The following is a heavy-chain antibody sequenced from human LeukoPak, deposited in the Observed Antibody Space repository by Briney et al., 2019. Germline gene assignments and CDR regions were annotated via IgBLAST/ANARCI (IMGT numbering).Heavy chain of an antibody. CDR1: GYSISSGYY. CDR2: MYHSGST. V-gene: IGHV4-38-2*02. J-gene: IGHJ4*02. CDR3: AREAAGAYYYDTRGSGRFDY. Sequence: SETLSLTCTVSGYSISSGYYWGWIRQPPGKGLEWIGSMYHSGSTYYNLSLKSRVTISVDTSKNPFSLKLSSVTAADTAVYYCAREAAGAYYYDTRGSGRFDYWGQGTLVTVSS. D-gene: IGHD3-22*01.